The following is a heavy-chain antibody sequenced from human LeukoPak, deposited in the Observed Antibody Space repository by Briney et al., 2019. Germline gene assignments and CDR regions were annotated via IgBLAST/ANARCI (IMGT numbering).Heavy chain of an antibody. J-gene: IGHJ1*01. V-gene: IGHV1-69*06. CDR1: GGTFISYA. D-gene: IGHD2-21*02. Sequence: SVKVSCKASGGTFISYAISWVGQAPGQGREWMGGIIPIFGTANYAQKFQGRVTITADKSPSTAYMELSSLRSEDTAVYYCARGVVVTATPAEYFQHWGQGTLVTVSS. CDR2: IIPIFGTA. CDR3: ARGVVVTATPAEYFQH.